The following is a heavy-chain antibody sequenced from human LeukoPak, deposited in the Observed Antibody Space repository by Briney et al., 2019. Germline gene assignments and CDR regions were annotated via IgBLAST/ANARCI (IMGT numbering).Heavy chain of an antibody. V-gene: IGHV3-7*03. CDR1: GFTFSTYW. Sequence: GGSLRLSCAASGFTFSTYWMSWVRQAPGKGLELEANIKQDGSEKYYVDSVKGRFTISRDNAKNTLYLQMNSLRAEDTAVYYCAKGVSPVVVILYFDYWGQGTLVTVSS. CDR3: AKGVSPVVVILYFDY. J-gene: IGHJ4*02. D-gene: IGHD3-22*01. CDR2: IKQDGSEK.